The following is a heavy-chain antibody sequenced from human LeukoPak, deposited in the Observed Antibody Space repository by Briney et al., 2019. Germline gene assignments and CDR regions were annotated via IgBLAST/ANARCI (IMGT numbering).Heavy chain of an antibody. CDR1: GFTFSTYG. D-gene: IGHD6-13*01. CDR2: ISSSGSTI. Sequence: PGGSLRLSCAASGFTFSTYGMHWVRQAPGKGLEWVSYISSSGSTIYYADSVKGRFTISRDNAKNSLYLQMNSLRAEDTAVYYCARVRPAAGTEDYWGQGTLVTVSS. J-gene: IGHJ4*02. V-gene: IGHV3-48*04. CDR3: ARVRPAAGTEDY.